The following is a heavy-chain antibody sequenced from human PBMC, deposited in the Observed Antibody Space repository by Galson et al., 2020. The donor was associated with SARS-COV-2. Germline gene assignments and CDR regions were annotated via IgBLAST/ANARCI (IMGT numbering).Heavy chain of an antibody. Sequence: GGSPRLSCAPSVFTSRSYRMSSVPHTPRKGLERVSNIKQNGREKNYVDSAKGTSTISRDNAKNSLYLQMNSLRAEDTAVYYCAGEVWGAAGLYYYYCMDVWGQGTTVTVSS. D-gene: IGHD6-13*01. J-gene: IGHJ6*02. CDR2: IKQNGREK. V-gene: IGHV3-7*03. CDR1: VFTSRSYR. CDR3: AGEVWGAAGLYYYYCMDV.